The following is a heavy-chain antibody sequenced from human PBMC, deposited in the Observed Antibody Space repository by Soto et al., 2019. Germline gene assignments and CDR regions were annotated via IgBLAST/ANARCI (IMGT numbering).Heavy chain of an antibody. CDR2: IYYAGST. V-gene: IGHV4-39*01. Sequence: PSETLSLTCTVSGGSVSSGSYYWSWIRQPPGKGLEWIGYIYYAGSTYYNPSLRSRVTILVDAPKNQFSLRLSSVTAADTAVYYCVRRGSSWDYYYYYYMDVWGKGTTVTVSS. CDR3: VRRGSSWDYYYYYYMDV. J-gene: IGHJ6*03. CDR1: GGSVSSGSYY. D-gene: IGHD6-13*01.